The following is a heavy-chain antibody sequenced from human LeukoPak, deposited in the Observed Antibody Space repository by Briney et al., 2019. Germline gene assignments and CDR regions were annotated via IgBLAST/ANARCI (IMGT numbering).Heavy chain of an antibody. V-gene: IGHV4-34*01. Sequence: TSETLSLTCAVYGGSFSGYYWSWIRQPPGKGLEWIGEINHSGSTNYNPSLKSRVTISVDTSKNQFSLKLSSVTAADTAVYYCARVRALLYYYDSSGYYGTLGYYYYYYMDVWGKGTTVTVS. CDR1: GGSFSGYY. J-gene: IGHJ6*03. CDR3: ARVRALLYYYDSSGYYGTLGYYYYYYMDV. D-gene: IGHD3-22*01. CDR2: INHSGST.